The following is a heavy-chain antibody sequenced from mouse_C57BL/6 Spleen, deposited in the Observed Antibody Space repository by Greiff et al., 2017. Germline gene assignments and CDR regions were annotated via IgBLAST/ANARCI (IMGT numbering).Heavy chain of an antibody. Sequence: DVMLVESGEGLVKPGGSLKLSCAASGFTFSSYAMSWVRQTPEKRLEWVASISSGGDYPYYADTVKGRFTISRDNARNTLYLQMSSLKSEHTAMYYYTRAGTMFTTPYYFDYWGQGTTLTVSS. CDR2: ISSGGDYP. V-gene: IGHV5-9-1*02. CDR1: GFTFSSYA. J-gene: IGHJ2*01. CDR3: TRAGTMFTTPYYFDY. D-gene: IGHD2-2*01.